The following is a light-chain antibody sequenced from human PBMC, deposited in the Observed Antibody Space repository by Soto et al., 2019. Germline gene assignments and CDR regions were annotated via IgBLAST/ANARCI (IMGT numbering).Light chain of an antibody. CDR1: QSVNNF. V-gene: IGKV3D-15*01. CDR3: QHYNNWPFT. Sequence: EILLTQSPATLSLSPGERATLSCRASQSVNNFLAWYQQKPGQTPSLLIYGTSTRATGIPARFSGSGSGTEFTLTISSLQSEDFAVYYCQHYNNWPFTFGQGTKVDIK. J-gene: IGKJ2*01. CDR2: GTS.